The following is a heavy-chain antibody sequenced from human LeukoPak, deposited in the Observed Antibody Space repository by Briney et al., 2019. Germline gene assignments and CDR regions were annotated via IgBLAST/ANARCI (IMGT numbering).Heavy chain of an antibody. CDR1: GGSISSCSAY. J-gene: IGHJ4*02. CDR3: VTPRGFSYGYFDY. V-gene: IGHV4-39*01. CDR2: IYYSKNT. D-gene: IGHD5-18*01. Sequence: SETLSLTCTVSGGSISSCSAYWGWIRQPPGKGLEWIGSIYYSKNTYYNPSLKSRVTISADTSKNQFSLTLGSVSPTNTAVYYCVTPRGFSYGYFDYWGQGTLVTVSS.